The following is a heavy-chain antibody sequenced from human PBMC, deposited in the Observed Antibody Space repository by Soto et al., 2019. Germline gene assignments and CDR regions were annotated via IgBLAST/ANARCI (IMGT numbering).Heavy chain of an antibody. CDR3: AGSVRNCRDTTCSTRADV. D-gene: IGHD1-1*01. V-gene: IGHV4-61*01. Sequence: SETLSLTCTVSGGFVNSDTHSWSWIRQTPGKRLEWIGFIYSGGSTKNPSLRSRVTMSVDTSKNQFSLKLRSVIVADTAVYHYAGSVRNCRDTTCSTRADVWGQGSTVTVSS. J-gene: IGHJ6*02. CDR1: GGFVNSDTHS. CDR2: IYSGGST.